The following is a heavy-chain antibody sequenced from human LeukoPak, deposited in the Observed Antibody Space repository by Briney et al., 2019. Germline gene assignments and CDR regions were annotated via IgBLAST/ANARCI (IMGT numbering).Heavy chain of an antibody. CDR1: GFTFSSYG. D-gene: IGHD5-12*01. V-gene: IGHV3-33*01. Sequence: GGSLRLSCAVSGFTFSSYGMHWVRQAPGKGLEWVAVIWYDGSNKYYADSVKGRFTISRDNSKNTLYLQMNSLRAEDTAVYYCAREAIVATIRGAFDIWGQGAMVTVSS. J-gene: IGHJ3*02. CDR3: AREAIVATIRGAFDI. CDR2: IWYDGSNK.